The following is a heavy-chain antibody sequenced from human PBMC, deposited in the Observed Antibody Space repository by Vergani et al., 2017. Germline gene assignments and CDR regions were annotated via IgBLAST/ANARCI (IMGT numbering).Heavy chain of an antibody. CDR3: ARAYSDFWSAFDY. V-gene: IGHV4-59*01. J-gene: IGHJ4*02. CDR1: GGSISSYY. Sequence: QVQLQESGPGLVKPSETLSLTCTVSGGSISSYYWSWIRQPPGKGLEWIGYIYYSGSTNYNPSLKSRVTISVDTSKNQFSLKLSSVTAADTAVYYCARAYSDFWSAFDYWGQGTLVTVSS. CDR2: IYYSGST. D-gene: IGHD3-3*01.